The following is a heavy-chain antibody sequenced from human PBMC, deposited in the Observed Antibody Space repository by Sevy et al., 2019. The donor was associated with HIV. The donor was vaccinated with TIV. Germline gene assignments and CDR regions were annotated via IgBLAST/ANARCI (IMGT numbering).Heavy chain of an antibody. D-gene: IGHD4-4*01. CDR2: LTGDGSKK. Sequence: GGSLRLSCVGSGFVFKDFAVHWVRRSPGKGLEWVSGLTGDGSKKFYEGSVKGRFTISRDNARNSLDLQMNNMKFDDTAFYYVVRDMSPTVATGHNSFDLWGQGALVTVSS. J-gene: IGHJ5*02. CDR3: VRDMSPTVATGHNSFDL. CDR1: GFVFKDFA. V-gene: IGHV3-9*01.